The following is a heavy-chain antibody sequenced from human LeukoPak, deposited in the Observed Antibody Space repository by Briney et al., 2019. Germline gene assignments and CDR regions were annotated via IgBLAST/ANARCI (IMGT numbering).Heavy chain of an antibody. J-gene: IGHJ4*02. V-gene: IGHV3-9*01. CDR2: ISWNSGSI. CDR3: AKDITAMVTSLFDY. D-gene: IGHD5-18*01. Sequence: GRSLRLSCAASGFTFDDYAMYWVRQAPGKGLEWVSGISWNSGSIGYADSVKGRFTISRDNAKNSLCLQMNSLRAEDTALYYCAKDITAMVTSLFDYWGQGTLVTVSS. CDR1: GFTFDDYA.